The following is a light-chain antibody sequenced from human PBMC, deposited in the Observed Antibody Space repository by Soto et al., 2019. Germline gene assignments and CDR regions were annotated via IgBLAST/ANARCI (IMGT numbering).Light chain of an antibody. V-gene: IGKV2-28*01. Sequence: DIVMTQSPLSLPVTPGEPASISCRSSQNLLHSNGYNYLEWYLQKPGHSPQLLIYLGSTRASGVPDRFSGSGSGTDFTLRINTVEDEDVGVYYCMQDLQVPFTFGPGTKVDIK. CDR3: MQDLQVPFT. CDR2: LGS. J-gene: IGKJ3*01. CDR1: QNLLHSNGYNY.